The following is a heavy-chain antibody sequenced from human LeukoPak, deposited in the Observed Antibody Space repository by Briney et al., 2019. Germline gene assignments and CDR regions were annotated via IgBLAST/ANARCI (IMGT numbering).Heavy chain of an antibody. CDR1: GFTFSDHY. CDR2: IKHKAHSYTT. CDR3: ASPPYSSGRGDY. V-gene: IGHV3-72*01. D-gene: IGHD6-19*01. J-gene: IGHJ4*02. Sequence: LSGGSLRLSCAASGFTFSDHYMDWVRQAPGKGLEWVGRIKHKAHSYTTEYAASVKGRFTISRDDSKSSLYLQMNSLRAEDTAVYYCASPPYSSGRGDYWGQGTLVTVSS.